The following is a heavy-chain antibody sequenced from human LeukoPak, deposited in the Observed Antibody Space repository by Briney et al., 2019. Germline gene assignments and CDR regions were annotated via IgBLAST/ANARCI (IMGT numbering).Heavy chain of an antibody. CDR1: GYTFTGYY. CDR3: ASRPAYNWNDGGDAFDI. D-gene: IGHD1-1*01. V-gene: IGHV1-2*02. Sequence: ASVKVSCKASGYTFTGYYMHWVRQAPGQGLEWMGWINPNSGGTNYAQKFQGRVTMTRDTSISTAYMELSRLRSDDTAVYYCASRPAYNWNDGGDAFDIWGQGTMVTVSS. CDR2: INPNSGGT. J-gene: IGHJ3*02.